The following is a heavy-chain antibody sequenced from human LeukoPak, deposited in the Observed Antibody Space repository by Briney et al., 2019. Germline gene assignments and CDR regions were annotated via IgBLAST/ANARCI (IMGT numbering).Heavy chain of an antibody. CDR1: GYTFTSYG. D-gene: IGHD2-21*02. J-gene: IGHJ3*02. CDR3: AGTRYGGNSLGAFDI. V-gene: IGHV1-18*01. CDR2: ISAYNGNT. Sequence: SVKVSCKASGYTFTSYGISWVRQAPGQGLEWMGWISAYNGNTNYAQKLQGRVTMTTDTSTSTAYMELRSLRSDDTAVYYCAGTRYGGNSLGAFDIWGQGTMVTVSS.